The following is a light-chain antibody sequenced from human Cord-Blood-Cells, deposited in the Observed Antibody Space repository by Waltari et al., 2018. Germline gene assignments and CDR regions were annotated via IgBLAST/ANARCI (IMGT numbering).Light chain of an antibody. Sequence: QSALTQPASVSGSPGQSITISCTGTSSDVGGYNYVSWYQQPPGKAPQLRIYDVSKRPSGVFNRFSGSKSGNTASLTISGLQAEDEADYYCSSYTSSSTWVFGGGTKLTVL. V-gene: IGLV2-14*01. CDR3: SSYTSSSTWV. CDR2: DVS. J-gene: IGLJ3*02. CDR1: SSDVGGYNY.